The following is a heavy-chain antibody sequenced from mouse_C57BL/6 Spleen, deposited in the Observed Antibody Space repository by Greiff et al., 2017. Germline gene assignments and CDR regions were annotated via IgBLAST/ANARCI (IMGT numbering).Heavy chain of an antibody. CDR1: GFTFSNYW. V-gene: IGHV6-3*01. CDR2: IRLKSDNYAT. Sequence: EVKLVESGGGLVQPGGSMKLSCGASGFTFSNYWMNWVRQSPEKGLEWVAQIRLKSDNYATHYAESVKGRFTISRDDSKSSVYLQMNNLRAEDTGIYYCTEAGTKAYWGQGTLVTVSA. J-gene: IGHJ3*01. D-gene: IGHD4-1*01. CDR3: TEAGTKAY.